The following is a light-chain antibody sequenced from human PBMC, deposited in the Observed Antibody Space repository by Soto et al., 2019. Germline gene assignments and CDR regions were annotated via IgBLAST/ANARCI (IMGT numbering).Light chain of an antibody. CDR1: ESVSDNY. V-gene: IGKV3D-20*02. CDR2: GAS. J-gene: IGKJ1*01. Sequence: EIVLTQSPVTLSLSPGERATLSCIASESVSDNYLAWYQQRSGQAPRLVIYGASSRASAVPDRFSGSGSGADFTLTISRLEPEDFAVYYCQQRNNWPWTFGQGTKVDIK. CDR3: QQRNNWPWT.